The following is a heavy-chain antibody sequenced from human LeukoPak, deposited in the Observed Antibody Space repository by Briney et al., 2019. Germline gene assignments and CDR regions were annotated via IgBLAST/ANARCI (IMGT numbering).Heavy chain of an antibody. CDR2: IWYDGSNK. Sequence: GGSLRLSCAASGFTFSSYGMHWVRQAPGKGLEWVAVIWYDGSNKYYADSVKGRFTISRDNSKNTLYLQMNSLRAEDTAVYYCAKFLAVCGGDCLYDYWGQGTLVTVSS. D-gene: IGHD2-21*01. V-gene: IGHV3-30*02. J-gene: IGHJ4*02. CDR3: AKFLAVCGGDCLYDY. CDR1: GFTFSSYG.